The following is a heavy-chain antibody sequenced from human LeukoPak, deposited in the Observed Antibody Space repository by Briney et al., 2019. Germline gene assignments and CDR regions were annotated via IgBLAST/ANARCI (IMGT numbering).Heavy chain of an antibody. Sequence: QSGGSLGLSCAASGFTFSSSAMSWVRQAPGKGLEWVSAISNNGGYTYYADSVQGRFTISRDNSKSTLCLQMNSLRAEDTAVYYCAKLPRGSYYAVWFDPWGQGTLVTVSS. CDR3: AKLPRGSYYAVWFDP. CDR1: GFTFSSSA. CDR2: ISNNGGYT. J-gene: IGHJ5*02. D-gene: IGHD1-26*01. V-gene: IGHV3-23*01.